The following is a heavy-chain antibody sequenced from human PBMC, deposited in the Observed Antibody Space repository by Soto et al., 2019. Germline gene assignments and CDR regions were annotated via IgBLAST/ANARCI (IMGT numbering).Heavy chain of an antibody. Sequence: PGGSLRLSCAASGFTFSDYYMTWIRQAPGKGMKWISHISGSGRTVFYADSVKGRFTISRDNAKNSLYLQMNSLRAEDTAVYYCAREVLPDANGDALDIWGQGTMVTVSS. CDR1: GFTFSDYY. CDR3: AREVLPDANGDALDI. CDR2: ISGSGRTV. V-gene: IGHV3-11*01. D-gene: IGHD2-2*01. J-gene: IGHJ3*02.